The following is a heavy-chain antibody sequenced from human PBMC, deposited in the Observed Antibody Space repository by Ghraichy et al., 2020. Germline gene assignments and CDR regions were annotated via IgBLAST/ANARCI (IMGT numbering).Heavy chain of an antibody. CDR2: ISYDGSNK. CDR3: AKDPSALCGGDCYSRYFQH. Sequence: GALRLSCAASGFTFSSYGMHWVRQAPGKGLEWVAVISYDGSNKYYADSVKGRFTISRDNSKNTLYLQMNSLRAEDTAVYYCAKDPSALCGGDCYSRYFQHWGQGTLVTVSS. J-gene: IGHJ1*01. D-gene: IGHD2-21*02. CDR1: GFTFSSYG. V-gene: IGHV3-30*18.